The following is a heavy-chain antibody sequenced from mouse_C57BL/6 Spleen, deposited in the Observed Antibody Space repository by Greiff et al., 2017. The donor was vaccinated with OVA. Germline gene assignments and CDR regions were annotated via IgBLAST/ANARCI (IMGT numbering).Heavy chain of an antibody. D-gene: IGHD4-1*01. J-gene: IGHJ2*01. V-gene: IGHV5-15*01. Sequence: EVKLQESGGGLVQPGGSLKLSSAASGFTFSDYGMAWVRQAPRKGPEWVAFISNLAYSIYYADTVTGRFTISRENAKNTLYLEMSSLGSEDTAMYYCARQGLGSYYFYYWGQGTTLTVSS. CDR1: GFTFSDYG. CDR3: ARQGLGSYYFYY. CDR2: ISNLAYSI.